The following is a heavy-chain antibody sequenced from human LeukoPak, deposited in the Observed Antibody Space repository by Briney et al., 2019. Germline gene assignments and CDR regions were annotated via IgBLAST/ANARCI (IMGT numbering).Heavy chain of an antibody. CDR2: INHSGST. CDR1: GGSFSGYY. CDR3: ARVWNYYGSGASDY. Sequence: PSETPSLTCAVYGGSFSGYYWSWIRQPPGKGLEWIGEINHSGSTNYNPSLKSRVTISVDTSKNQFSLKLSSVTAADTAVYYCARVWNYYGSGASDYWGQGTLVTVSS. V-gene: IGHV4-34*01. J-gene: IGHJ4*02. D-gene: IGHD3-10*01.